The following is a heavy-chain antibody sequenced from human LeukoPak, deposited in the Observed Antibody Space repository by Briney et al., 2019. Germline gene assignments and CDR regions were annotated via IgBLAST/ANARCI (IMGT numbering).Heavy chain of an antibody. CDR1: GFTVSSNY. V-gene: IGHV3-23*01. CDR3: AKDRKEYSSSSVYFDY. D-gene: IGHD6-6*01. CDR2: ISGSGGST. Sequence: GGSLRLSCAASGFTVSSNYMSWVRQAPGKGLEWVSAISGSGGSTYYADSVKGRFTISRDNSKNTLYLQMNGLRAEDTAVYYCAKDRKEYSSSSVYFDYWGQGTLVTVSS. J-gene: IGHJ4*02.